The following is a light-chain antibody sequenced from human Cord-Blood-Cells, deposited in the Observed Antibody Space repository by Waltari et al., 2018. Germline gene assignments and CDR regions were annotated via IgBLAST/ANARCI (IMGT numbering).Light chain of an antibody. CDR2: DVS. V-gene: IGLV2-14*01. Sequence: QSALTQPASVSGSAEQPLTISCTGTSSDVGGYNYVSWYHQHPGKAPKLILYDVSKRPSGVSQASSRSKSDKRASQTISVLRPEDEADYYCSYYPSSSTLLCGGGTTLTDL. J-gene: IGLJ2*01. CDR1: SSDVGGYNY. CDR3: SYYPSSSTLL.